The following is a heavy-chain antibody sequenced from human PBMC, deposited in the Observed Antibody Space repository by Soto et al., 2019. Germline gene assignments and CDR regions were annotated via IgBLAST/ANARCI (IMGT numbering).Heavy chain of an antibody. CDR3: ATSHIRYISSSPLDY. V-gene: IGHV1-69*13. Sequence: ASVKVSCKASGGTFSSYAISWVRLAPGQGLEWMGGIIPFFGSPNYAQKFQGRVTITADESTSTAYMELSSLTSKDSALYYCATSHIRYISSSPLDYWGQGSLVTVSS. J-gene: IGHJ4*01. CDR2: IIPFFGSP. D-gene: IGHD6-6*01. CDR1: GGTFSSYA.